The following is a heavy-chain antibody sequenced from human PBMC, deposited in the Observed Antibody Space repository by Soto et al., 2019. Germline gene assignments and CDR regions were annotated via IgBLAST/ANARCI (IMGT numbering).Heavy chain of an antibody. CDR2: ISYDGSNK. V-gene: IGHV3-30-3*01. CDR1: GFTFSSYA. D-gene: IGHD5-12*01. Sequence: QVQLVESGGGVVQPGRSLRLSCAASGFTFSSYAMHWVRQAPGKGLEWVAVISYDGSNKYYADSVKGRFTISRDNSKNXLYLRMNSLRAEDTAVYYCARGRWLSLVSAYYFDYWGQGTLVTVSS. J-gene: IGHJ4*02. CDR3: ARGRWLSLVSAYYFDY.